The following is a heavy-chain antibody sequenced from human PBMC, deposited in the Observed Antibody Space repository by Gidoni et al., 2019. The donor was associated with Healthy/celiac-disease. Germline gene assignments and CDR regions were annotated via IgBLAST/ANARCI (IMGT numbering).Heavy chain of an antibody. D-gene: IGHD2-15*01. CDR1: GFTFSSYA. CDR3: AKDREYCSGGSCYHHRGAFDI. J-gene: IGHJ3*02. CDR2: ISGSGGST. Sequence: EVQLLESGGGLVQPGGSLRLSCAASGFTFSSYAMSWGRQAPGKGLEWVSAISGSGGSTYYADSVKGRFTISRDNSKNTLYLQMNSLRAEDTAVYYCAKDREYCSGGSCYHHRGAFDIWGQGTMVTVSS. V-gene: IGHV3-23*01.